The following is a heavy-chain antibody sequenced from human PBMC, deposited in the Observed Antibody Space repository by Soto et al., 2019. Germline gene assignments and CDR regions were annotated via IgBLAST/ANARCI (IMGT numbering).Heavy chain of an antibody. CDR1: GDSVSIKSAA. J-gene: IGHJ4*02. CDR2: TYYRSKWYY. V-gene: IGHV6-1*01. Sequence: SQSLSLTCGISGDSVSIKSAAWNWIRQSPSRGLEWLGRTYYRSKWYYDYADSVKSRITINSDTSKNQFSLQLNSVTPEDTAVYYCARDPGYSLDYWGQGPLVTVSS. D-gene: IGHD5-18*01. CDR3: ARDPGYSLDY.